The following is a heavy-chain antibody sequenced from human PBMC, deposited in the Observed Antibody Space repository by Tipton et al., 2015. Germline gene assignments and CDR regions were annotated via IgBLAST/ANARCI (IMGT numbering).Heavy chain of an antibody. CDR3: ARGSRKYSSYEY. Sequence: TLSLTCSVSGDSISSSNWWSWVRQPPGKGLEWIGEIHHGGSTNYNPSLKSRVTMSVDTSKNQFSLHLSSVTAADTAMYYCARGSRKYSSYEYWGQGTLVTVSS. CDR1: GDSISSSNW. CDR2: IHHGGST. J-gene: IGHJ4*02. V-gene: IGHV4-4*02. D-gene: IGHD2/OR15-2a*01.